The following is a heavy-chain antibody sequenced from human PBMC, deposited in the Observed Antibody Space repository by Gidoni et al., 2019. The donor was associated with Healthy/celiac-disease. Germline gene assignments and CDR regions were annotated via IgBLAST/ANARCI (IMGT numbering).Heavy chain of an antibody. Sequence: QLQLQESGPGLVKPSETLSPTCTVPGGSISSCSYYWGWIRQPPGKGLEWLGSIYYSGSTYYNPSLKSRVTISVDTSKNQFSLKLSSVTAADTAVYYCARPGGIAARRNWFDPWGQGTLVTVSS. CDR2: IYYSGST. V-gene: IGHV4-39*01. CDR3: ARPGGIAARRNWFDP. J-gene: IGHJ5*02. CDR1: GGSISSCSYY. D-gene: IGHD6-6*01.